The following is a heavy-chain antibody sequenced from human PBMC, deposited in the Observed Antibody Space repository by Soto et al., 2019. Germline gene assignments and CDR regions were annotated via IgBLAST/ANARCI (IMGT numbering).Heavy chain of an antibody. CDR3: AGEYYYDENGLDV. D-gene: IGHD3-22*01. Sequence: QVQLVESGGGVVQPGKSLRLSCAVSGLTFSRYGMHWVRQAPGKGLEWVAVIWYDGSNKYYADSVKGRFTISRDNSKKTLYLQMNSLRVEGTAVYYCAGEYYYDENGLDVWGQGTTVTVSS. J-gene: IGHJ6*02. CDR1: GLTFSRYG. CDR2: IWYDGSNK. V-gene: IGHV3-33*01.